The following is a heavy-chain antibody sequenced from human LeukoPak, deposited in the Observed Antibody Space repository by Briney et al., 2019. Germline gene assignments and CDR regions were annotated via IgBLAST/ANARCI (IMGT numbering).Heavy chain of an antibody. V-gene: IGHV5-51*01. J-gene: IGHJ6*03. Sequence: GESLKISCKGSGYSFTSYWIGWVRQMPGKGLEWMGIIYPGDSDTRYSPSFQGQVTISADKSTSTAYLQWSSLKASDTAMYYCARSATDTAMVDYYYYMDVWGKGTAVTISS. CDR3: ARSATDTAMVDYYYYMDV. D-gene: IGHD5-18*01. CDR1: GYSFTSYW. CDR2: IYPGDSDT.